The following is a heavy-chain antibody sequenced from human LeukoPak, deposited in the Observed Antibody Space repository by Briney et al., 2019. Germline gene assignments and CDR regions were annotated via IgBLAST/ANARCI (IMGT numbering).Heavy chain of an antibody. CDR3: ARARNYDFWSQNYYYNYMDV. CDR2: FYYSGST. J-gene: IGHJ6*03. Sequence: SLMCSLWGRPNKIYHGMWLRQPPEEALEGMGNFYYSGSTNYNPSPKRRVTITVETSTNQFSLKLTSVAAADTAVYDCARARNYDFWSQNYYYNYMDVWGKGTTVTVSS. D-gene: IGHD3-3*01. CDR1: GRPNKIYH. V-gene: IGHV4-59*13.